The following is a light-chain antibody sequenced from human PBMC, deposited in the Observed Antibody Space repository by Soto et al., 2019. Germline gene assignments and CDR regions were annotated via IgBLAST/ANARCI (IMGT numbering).Light chain of an antibody. CDR3: QQSNNWPPIT. V-gene: IGKV3D-15*01. J-gene: IGKJ5*01. CDR1: QSVGSN. CDR2: GTS. Sequence: ETVMTQSPATLSLFPGERATLSCRASQSVGSNLAWYQQKPGQAPRILIYGTSTRATGIPDRCSGSGSGTEFTLTISSLQSEDFAVYYCQQSNNWPPITFGQGTRLEI.